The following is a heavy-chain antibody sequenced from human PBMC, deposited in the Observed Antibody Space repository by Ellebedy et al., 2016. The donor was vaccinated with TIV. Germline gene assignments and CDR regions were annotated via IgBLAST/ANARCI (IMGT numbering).Heavy chain of an antibody. CDR3: ARAKEGTGSSDY. D-gene: IGHD3-10*01. J-gene: IGHJ4*02. CDR2: INPDASVT. Sequence: GESLKISCAASGFTFSTFWMHWVRQAPGKGLEWVSRINPDASVTNYADSVKGRFTISRDNARDTLYLQINRLRDEDTAVYYCARAKEGTGSSDYWGQGTLVTVSS. CDR1: GFTFSTFW. V-gene: IGHV3-74*01.